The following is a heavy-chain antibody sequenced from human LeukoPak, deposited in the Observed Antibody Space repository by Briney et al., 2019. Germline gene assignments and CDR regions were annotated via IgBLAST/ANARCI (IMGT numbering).Heavy chain of an antibody. CDR3: ARVKGRISYTNFDY. CDR2: INPRGGST. Sequence: GASVKVSCKASGYTFTSHFMHWVRQAPGQGREWMGIINPRGGSTSYAQKFQGRVTMTRDTSTSTVYMELSSLRSEATAVYYCARVKGRISYTNFDYWGQGTLVTVSS. J-gene: IGHJ4*02. V-gene: IGHV1-46*01. CDR1: GYTFTSHF.